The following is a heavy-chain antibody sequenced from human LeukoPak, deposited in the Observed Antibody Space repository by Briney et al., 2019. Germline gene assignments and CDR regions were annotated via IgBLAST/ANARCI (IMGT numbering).Heavy chain of an antibody. CDR3: SKWGDYDVLTGYYDSDF. CDR2: ILGSGRSA. Sequence: GESLRLSCAASGFTFNNYAMSWVRQAPGKGLEWVSAILGSGRSAYYADSVKGRFTISRDNSKNSLFLQMNSLRVEDTALYYCSKWGDYDVLTGYYDSDFWGQGTLVTVSA. CDR1: GFTFNNYA. D-gene: IGHD3-9*01. J-gene: IGHJ4*02. V-gene: IGHV3-23*01.